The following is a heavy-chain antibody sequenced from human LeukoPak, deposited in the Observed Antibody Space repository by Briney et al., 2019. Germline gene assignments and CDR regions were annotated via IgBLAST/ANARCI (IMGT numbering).Heavy chain of an antibody. Sequence: GWSLRLSCAASGFTFSSYGMHWVRQAPGKGLEWVAVISYDGSNKYYADSVKGRFTISRDNSKNTLYLQMNSLRAEDTAVYYCAKDADQLLSGYYFDYWGQGTLVTVSS. V-gene: IGHV3-30*18. D-gene: IGHD2-2*01. CDR3: AKDADQLLSGYYFDY. CDR1: GFTFSSYG. J-gene: IGHJ4*02. CDR2: ISYDGSNK.